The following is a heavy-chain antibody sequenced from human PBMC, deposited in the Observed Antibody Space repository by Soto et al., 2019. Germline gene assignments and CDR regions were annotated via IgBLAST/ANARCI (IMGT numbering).Heavy chain of an antibody. CDR1: GNTFTYRY. J-gene: IGHJ4*02. CDR3: AGGGAGSGPFTWGRPDH. Sequence: QLQLVQSGAEVKKTGSSVTVSCKALGNTFTYRYLHWVRQAPGQALEWMGWITPFSGDVHYAQKFRERVSITRDRSINTAYMQMSRLRSEDTAMYCCAGGGAGSGPFTWGRPDHWGQGTLVTVSS. CDR2: ITPFSGDV. D-gene: IGHD3-16*01. V-gene: IGHV1-45*02.